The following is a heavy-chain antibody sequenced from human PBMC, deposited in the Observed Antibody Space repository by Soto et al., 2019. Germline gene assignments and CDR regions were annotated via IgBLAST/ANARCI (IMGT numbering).Heavy chain of an antibody. J-gene: IGHJ3*02. CDR2: IIPIFGTA. V-gene: IGHV1-69*13. Sequence: ASVKVSCKASGGTFSSYAISWVRQAPGQGLEWMGGIIPIFGTANYAQKFQGRVTITADESTSTAYMELSSLRSEDTAVYYCAREEIDYDFWSGSEPQDAFDIWGQGTMVTV. D-gene: IGHD3-3*01. CDR1: GGTFSSYA. CDR3: AREEIDYDFWSGSEPQDAFDI.